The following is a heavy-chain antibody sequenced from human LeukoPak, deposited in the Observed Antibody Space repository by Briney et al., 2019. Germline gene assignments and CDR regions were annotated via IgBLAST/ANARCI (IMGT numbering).Heavy chain of an antibody. V-gene: IGHV4-39*07. Sequence: GSLRLSCAASGFTFSSYSMNWVRQAPGKGLEWLGSISYSGTAYYNPSLRSRVTVSRDTSKNQFSLNLNSVTAADTAVYYCVRVRTGSISDHWGQGILVIVSS. J-gene: IGHJ4*02. CDR3: VRVRTGSISDH. CDR2: ISYSGTA. CDR1: GFTFSSYS. D-gene: IGHD2-8*02.